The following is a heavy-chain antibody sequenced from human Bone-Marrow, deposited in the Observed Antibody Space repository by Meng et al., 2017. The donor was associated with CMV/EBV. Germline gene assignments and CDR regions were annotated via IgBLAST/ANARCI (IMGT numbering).Heavy chain of an antibody. CDR1: GFSFSSYS. J-gene: IGHJ5*02. CDR3: ARGVSIGSPYWFAP. Sequence: GSLRLSCAASGFSFSSYSMNWVRQAPGEGLEWVSSITSSSSDIHYADSVKGRFTISRDNTKNSVYLQMNSLRAEGTAIYYCARGVSIGSPYWFAPWGQGIRVTCSS. V-gene: IGHV3-21*01. CDR2: ITSSSSDI. D-gene: IGHD6-6*01.